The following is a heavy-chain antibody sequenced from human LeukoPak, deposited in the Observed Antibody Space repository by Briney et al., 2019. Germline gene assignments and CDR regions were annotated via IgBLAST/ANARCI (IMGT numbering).Heavy chain of an antibody. Sequence: GGSLRLSCAASGFTFSSYSMNWVRQAPGKGLEWVSSINYSGTNMYYADSVKGRFTISRDNAKNSLFLQMNSLRPEDTAVYYCVTSGCSGATCYFYFDYWGQGTLVTVST. CDR3: VTSGCSGATCYFYFDY. CDR2: INYSGTNM. J-gene: IGHJ4*02. CDR1: GFTFSSYS. V-gene: IGHV3-21*01. D-gene: IGHD2-15*01.